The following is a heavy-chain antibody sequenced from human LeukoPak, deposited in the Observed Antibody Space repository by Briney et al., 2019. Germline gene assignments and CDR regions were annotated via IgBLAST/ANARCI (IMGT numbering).Heavy chain of an antibody. CDR3: ARSAFLVTAPGLVYFDY. Sequence: SETLSLTCTVSGGSISSYYWSWIRQPAGKGLEWIGHIYNSGSTNYNPSLKGRVTMSVATSKNQFSLHLSSVTAADTAVYYCARSAFLVTAPGLVYFDYWGQGTLVALSS. V-gene: IGHV4-4*07. J-gene: IGHJ4*02. CDR1: GGSISSYY. D-gene: IGHD6-13*01. CDR2: IYNSGST.